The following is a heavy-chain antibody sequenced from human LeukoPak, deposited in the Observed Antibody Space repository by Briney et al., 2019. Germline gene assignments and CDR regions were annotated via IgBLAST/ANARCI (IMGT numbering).Heavy chain of an antibody. CDR3: ARQSASAIVPDY. J-gene: IGHJ4*02. Sequence: PSETLSLTCAVSGGSISSYYWSWIRQPPGKGLEWIGYIYYSGSTNYNPSLKSRVTISVDTSKNQFSLKLSSVTAADTAVYYCARQSASAIVPDYWGQGTLVTVSS. CDR2: IYYSGST. V-gene: IGHV4-59*08. D-gene: IGHD3-22*01. CDR1: GGSISSYY.